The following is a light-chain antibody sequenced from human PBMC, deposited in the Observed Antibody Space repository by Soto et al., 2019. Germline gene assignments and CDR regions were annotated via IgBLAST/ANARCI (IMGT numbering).Light chain of an antibody. V-gene: IGKV1-12*02. CDR1: QGISGW. CDR3: QKTNSLPWT. J-gene: IGKJ1*01. CDR2: GAS. Sequence: DIQMTQSPTSVSASVGDTVTITCRASQGISGWLAWYQQKPGKAPKLLIYGASTLQSGVPSRYSGSGSGTDFTLTISSLQPEDFATYYCQKTNSLPWTFGQGTKVEIK.